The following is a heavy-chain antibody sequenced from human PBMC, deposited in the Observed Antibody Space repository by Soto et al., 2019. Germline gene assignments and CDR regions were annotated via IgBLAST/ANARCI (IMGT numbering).Heavy chain of an antibody. Sequence: SGPPLVNPTQTLTMPCTFSGFSLSTSGVGVGWIRQPPGKALEWLALIYWDDDKRYSPSLKSRLTITKDTSKNQVVLTMTNMDPVDTATYYCAHRPGYSSSWYRWFDPWGQGTLVTVSS. J-gene: IGHJ5*02. CDR3: AHRPGYSSSWYRWFDP. D-gene: IGHD6-13*01. CDR2: IYWDDDK. CDR1: GFSLSTSGVG. V-gene: IGHV2-5*02.